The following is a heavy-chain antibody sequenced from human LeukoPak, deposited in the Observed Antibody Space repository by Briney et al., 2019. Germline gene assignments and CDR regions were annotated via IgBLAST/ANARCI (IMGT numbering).Heavy chain of an antibody. J-gene: IGHJ3*02. CDR3: ARYSCFGGTCQNDAFDI. CDR2: IHPGNGNT. CDR1: GYTFTRYA. V-gene: IGHV1-3*01. D-gene: IGHD2-15*01. Sequence: SVKVSCKASGYTFTRYAMHWVGQAAGQRLAWMGWIHPGNGNTKYSQKFQGRVTITWDTSASTAYMELSSLISEDAAVYYCARYSCFGGTCQNDAFDIWGRGTMVTVSS.